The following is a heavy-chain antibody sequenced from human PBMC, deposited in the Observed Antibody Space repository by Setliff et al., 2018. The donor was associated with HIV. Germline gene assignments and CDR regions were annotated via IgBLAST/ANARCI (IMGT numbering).Heavy chain of an antibody. Sequence: ASVKVSCKASGYSFSSYGIGWVRLAPGQGLEWMGWISGYNGNTNYAQKLQGRVTMTTDTSTSTAYMELRSLRSDDTAVYYCAAIAAAALRGTLDIWGQGTMVTVSS. V-gene: IGHV1-18*01. D-gene: IGHD6-13*01. J-gene: IGHJ3*02. CDR1: GYSFSSYG. CDR3: AAIAAAALRGTLDI. CDR2: ISGYNGNT.